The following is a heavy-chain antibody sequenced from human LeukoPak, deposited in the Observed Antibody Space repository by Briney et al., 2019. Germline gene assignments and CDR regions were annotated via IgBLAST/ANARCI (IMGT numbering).Heavy chain of an antibody. D-gene: IGHD3-16*02. V-gene: IGHV4-59*08. CDR2: IYYSGST. CDR1: GGSISSYY. J-gene: IGHJ3*02. CDR3: ARGVTFGGVIVPAFDI. Sequence: SETLSLTCIVSGGSISSYYWSWIRQPPGKGLEWIGYIYYSGSTNYNPSLKSRVTISLDTSKNQFSLKLSSVTAADTAVYFCARGVTFGGVIVPAFDIWGQGAMVTVSS.